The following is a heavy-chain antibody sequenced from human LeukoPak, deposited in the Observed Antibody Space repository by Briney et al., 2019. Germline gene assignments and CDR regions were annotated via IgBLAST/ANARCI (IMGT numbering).Heavy chain of an antibody. Sequence: ASVKVSCKASGYTFTNYYIHWMRQALGQGLEWVGIINLNAVTTRYAQKFQGRITVTRDTSTSTVYMELSSLRSEDTAVYFCAREGAAEAKNFDYWGQGTLVTVSS. CDR1: GYTFTNYY. D-gene: IGHD6-25*01. CDR2: INLNAVTT. V-gene: IGHV1-46*01. CDR3: AREGAAEAKNFDY. J-gene: IGHJ4*02.